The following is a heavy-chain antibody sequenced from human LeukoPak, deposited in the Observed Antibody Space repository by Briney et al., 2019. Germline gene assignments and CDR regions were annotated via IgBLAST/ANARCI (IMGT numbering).Heavy chain of an antibody. J-gene: IGHJ4*02. CDR1: GGSISSGGYY. V-gene: IGHV4-30-2*01. CDR2: IYHSGST. CDR3: ARAPRGYSGSGSDYFDY. Sequence: SETLSLTCTVSGGSISSGGYYWSWIRQPPGKGLEWIGYIYHSGSTYYNPSLKSRVTISVDRSKNQFSLKLSSVTAADTAVYYCARAPRGYSGSGSDYFDYWGQGTLVTVSS. D-gene: IGHD5-12*01.